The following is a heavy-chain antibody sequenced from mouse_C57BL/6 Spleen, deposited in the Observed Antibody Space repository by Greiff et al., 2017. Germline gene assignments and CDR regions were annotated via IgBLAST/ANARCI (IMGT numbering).Heavy chain of an antibody. CDR1: GYTFTSYW. Sequence: QVQLQQSGAELVKPGASVKMSCKASGYTFTSYWITWVKQRPGQGLEWIGDIYPGSGSTNYNEKFKSKATLTVDTSSSTDYMQLSSLTSEDSAVYYCARAPYYYGSSPSYFDYWGQGTTLTVSS. CDR2: IYPGSGST. V-gene: IGHV1-55*01. D-gene: IGHD1-1*01. J-gene: IGHJ2*01. CDR3: ARAPYYYGSSPSYFDY.